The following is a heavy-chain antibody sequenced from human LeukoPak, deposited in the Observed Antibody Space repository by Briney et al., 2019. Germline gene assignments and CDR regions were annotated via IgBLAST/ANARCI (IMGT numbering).Heavy chain of an antibody. CDR2: IYYSGST. J-gene: IGHJ4*02. CDR1: GGSISSGDYY. Sequence: SETLSLTCTVSGGSISSGDYYWSWIRQPPGKGLEWIGYIYYSGSTYYNPSLESRVTISVDTSKNQFSLKLSSVTAADTAVYYCAREGYSYYFDYWGQGTLVTVSS. CDR3: AREGYSYYFDY. V-gene: IGHV4-30-4*01. D-gene: IGHD3-22*01.